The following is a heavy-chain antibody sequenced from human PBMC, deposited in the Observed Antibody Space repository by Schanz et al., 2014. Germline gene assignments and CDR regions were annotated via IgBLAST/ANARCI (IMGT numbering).Heavy chain of an antibody. V-gene: IGHV3-74*01. CDR2: IKSDGSST. D-gene: IGHD3-10*01. CDR3: ARPALWFGDNCFDP. J-gene: IGHJ5*02. CDR1: GFTFSSYW. Sequence: EVQLVESGGGLVQPGGSLRLSCAASGFTFSSYWMHWVRQVPGKGLVWVSRIKSDGSSTSYADSVKGRFTISRDNAKNTLYLQMNRLRAEDTAVYYCARPALWFGDNCFDPWGQGTLVNDSS.